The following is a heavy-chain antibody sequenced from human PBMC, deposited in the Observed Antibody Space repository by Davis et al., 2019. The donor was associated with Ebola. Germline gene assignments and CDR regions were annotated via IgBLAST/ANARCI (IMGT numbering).Heavy chain of an antibody. CDR1: GFTFTSYT. CDR2: VNSPSNYI. V-gene: IGHV3-21*01. D-gene: IGHD2-15*01. Sequence: GESLKISCAASGFTFTSYTMYWVRQAPGKGLEWVSSVNSPSNYIYYADSVKGRFTISRDNSKNTLYLQMDGLTTADTAVYYCVKDTNRWFRTISYFDFWGQGTLVSVSS. CDR3: VKDTNRWFRTISYFDF. J-gene: IGHJ4*01.